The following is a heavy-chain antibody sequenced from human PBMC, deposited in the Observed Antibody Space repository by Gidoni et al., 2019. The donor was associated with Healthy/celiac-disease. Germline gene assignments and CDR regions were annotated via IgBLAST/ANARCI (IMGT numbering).Heavy chain of an antibody. J-gene: IGHJ2*01. Sequence: EVQLVESGGGLVQPGGSLRLSFAASGFPFSSYVMTWVRQATGKGLEWVSAIGTAGDPYYPGSVKGRFTISRENAKNSLYLQMNSLRAGDTAVYYCARGRRPKPSPPHPTTVVTRNWYFDLWGRGTLVTVSS. CDR2: IGTAGDP. D-gene: IGHD4-17*01. V-gene: IGHV3-13*05. CDR3: ARGRRPKPSPPHPTTVVTRNWYFDL. CDR1: GFPFSSYV.